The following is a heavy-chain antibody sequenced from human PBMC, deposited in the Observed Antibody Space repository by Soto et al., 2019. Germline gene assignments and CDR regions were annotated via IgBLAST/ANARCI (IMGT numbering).Heavy chain of an antibody. CDR3: AKDGPSYYDFWSGYYNWFDP. D-gene: IGHD3-3*01. Sequence: GGSLRLSCAASGFTFISYAMRWVRQAPGKGLEWVSAISGSGGSTYYADSVKGRFTISRDNSKNTLYLQMNSLRAEDTAVYYCAKDGPSYYDFWSGYYNWFDPWGQGTLVTVSS. J-gene: IGHJ5*02. CDR2: ISGSGGST. V-gene: IGHV3-23*01. CDR1: GFTFISYA.